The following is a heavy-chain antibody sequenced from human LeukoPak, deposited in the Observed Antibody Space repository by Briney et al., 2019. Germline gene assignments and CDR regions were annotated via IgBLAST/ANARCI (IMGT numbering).Heavy chain of an antibody. CDR2: IIPIFGTA. V-gene: IGHV1-69*06. CDR1: GGTFSSYA. CDR3: ARGVGIQLWPGTRDV. J-gene: IGHJ6*04. Sequence: ASVKVSCKASGGTFSSYAISWVRQAPGQGLEWMGGIIPIFGTANYAQKFQGRVTITADKSTSTAYMELSSLRSEDTAVYYCARGVGIQLWPGTRDVWGKGTTVTVSS. D-gene: IGHD5-18*01.